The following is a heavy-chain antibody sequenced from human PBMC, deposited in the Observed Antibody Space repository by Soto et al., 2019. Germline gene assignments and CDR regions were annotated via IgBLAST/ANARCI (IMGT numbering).Heavy chain of an antibody. V-gene: IGHV2-26*04. CDR3: ASTYSTSWYWLDP. D-gene: IGHD6-13*01. CDR2: IFSNDEK. J-gene: IGHJ5*02. Sequence: QVTVKESGPVLVKPTETLTLTCTASGFSLSNAGLGVSWIRQPPGKALEWLAHIFSNDEKSYSTSLKSRLTISKDTSKSQVVLTMTNMDPVDTVTYYCASTYSTSWYWLDPWGQGTLVTVSS. CDR1: GFSLSNAGLG.